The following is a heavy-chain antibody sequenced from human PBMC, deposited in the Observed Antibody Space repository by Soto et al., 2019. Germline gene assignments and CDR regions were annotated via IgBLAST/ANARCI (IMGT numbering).Heavy chain of an antibody. D-gene: IGHD3-10*01. Sequence: QVQLVQSGAEVKKPGAPVKVSCKASGYIFTGYLIHWVRQAPGQGLEWMGWINPNSGDTYNAQKFQGWVTMTRDTSISTAYMELRRLRSNDTNVYYCALGVELLYTFHIWGQGTMVTVSS. V-gene: IGHV1-2*04. CDR2: INPNSGDT. CDR1: GYIFTGYL. CDR3: ALGVELLYTFHI. J-gene: IGHJ3*02.